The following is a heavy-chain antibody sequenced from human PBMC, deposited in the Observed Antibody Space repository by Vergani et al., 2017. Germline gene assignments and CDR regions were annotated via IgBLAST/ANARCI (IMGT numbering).Heavy chain of an antibody. CDR1: GYSFTNYW. CDR3: ARLYGRDSSGSKYVDY. Sequence: EVQLVQSGAEVKKPGESLKISCQISGYSFTNYWIGWVRQMPGKGLEWMGIIHPADSDTRYSPSFQGQVTISVDKSISTAYLPRSSLRASDSAMYYCARLYGRDSSGSKYVDYWGQGTLVTVSS. J-gene: IGHJ4*02. CDR2: IHPADSDT. D-gene: IGHD3-22*01. V-gene: IGHV5-51*01.